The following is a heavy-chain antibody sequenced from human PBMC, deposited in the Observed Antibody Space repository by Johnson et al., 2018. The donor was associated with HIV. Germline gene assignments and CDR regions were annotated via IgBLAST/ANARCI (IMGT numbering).Heavy chain of an antibody. CDR2: ISYDASNK. CDR3: ARDAVISSGWYNVDAFDI. Sequence: QVQLVESGGGVVQPGRSLRLSCAASGFTLSSYAMHWVRQAPGKGLEWVAVISYDASNKYYEDHVKGRFTIAREHSKNTLYLQMNDLRAEDTAVYYCARDAVISSGWYNVDAFDIWGQGTMVTVSS. CDR1: GFTLSSYA. J-gene: IGHJ3*02. D-gene: IGHD6-19*01. V-gene: IGHV3-30*04.